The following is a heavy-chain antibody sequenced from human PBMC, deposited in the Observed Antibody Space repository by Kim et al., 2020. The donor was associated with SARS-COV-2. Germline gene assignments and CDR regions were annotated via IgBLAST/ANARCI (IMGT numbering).Heavy chain of an antibody. J-gene: IGHJ4*02. CDR2: LYYNGRT. V-gene: IGHV4-59*08. D-gene: IGHD6-19*01. CDR3: ARLVTPSFRYSSGWNFDS. CDR1: GGSINSDF. Sequence: SETLSLTCTISGGSINSDFWSWIRQPPGKGLEWIAYLYYNGRTKSNHSLDSRVTISVDASKNQFSLRVHSVTAADTAIYYCARLVTPSFRYSSGWNFDSWGQGTLVTVSS.